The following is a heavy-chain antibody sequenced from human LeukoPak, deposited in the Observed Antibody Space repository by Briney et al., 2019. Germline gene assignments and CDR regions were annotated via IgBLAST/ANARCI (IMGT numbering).Heavy chain of an antibody. CDR3: ARDLSG. V-gene: IGHV3-53*01. D-gene: IGHD3-3*01. CDR1: GFTFSSYW. Sequence: GGSLRLSCAASGFTFSSYWMSWVRQAPGKGLEWVSVIYSGGSTYYADSVKGRFTISRDNSKNTLYLQMNSLRAEDTAVYYCARDLSGWGQGTLVTVSS. J-gene: IGHJ4*02. CDR2: IYSGGST.